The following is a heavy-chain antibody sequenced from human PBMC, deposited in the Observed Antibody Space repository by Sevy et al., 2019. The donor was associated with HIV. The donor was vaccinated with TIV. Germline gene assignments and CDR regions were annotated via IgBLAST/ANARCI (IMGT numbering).Heavy chain of an antibody. D-gene: IGHD2-21*01. Sequence: SETLSLTCTVSGGSITSLYWGWIRQPPGKGLEWIANIYYIGNTNYNPSLKSRVTISLDTSKNQFSLRLSSVTAADTAIYDCAGENACGRGYSWGQGTLVTVSS. V-gene: IGHV4-59*08. J-gene: IGHJ4*02. CDR2: IYYIGNT. CDR1: GGSITSLY. CDR3: AGENACGRGYS.